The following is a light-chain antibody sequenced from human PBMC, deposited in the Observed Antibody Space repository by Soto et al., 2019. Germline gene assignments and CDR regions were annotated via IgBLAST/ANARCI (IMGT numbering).Light chain of an antibody. CDR1: QSAGNTY. J-gene: IGKJ1*01. V-gene: IGKV3-20*01. CDR2: GTS. Sequence: EIELTQSPGTLSLSPGERATLSCRASQSAGNTYLAWYQQKPGQAPRLLIYGTSSRATGIPDRFSGSGSGTEVTLTISRVEPEDFAVYYCQQYGSSRTFGQGTKVEAK. CDR3: QQYGSSRT.